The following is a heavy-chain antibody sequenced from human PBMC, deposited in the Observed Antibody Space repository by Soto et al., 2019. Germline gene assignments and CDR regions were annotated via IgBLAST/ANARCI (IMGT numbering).Heavy chain of an antibody. V-gene: IGHV3-11*01. Sequence: LRLSCAASGFTFSDYYMNWIRQAPGKGLEWVSYIGTSGTTADSVKGRFTISRDNAKNSLYLQMNSLRVEDTAVYYCVGAPYSSSWYFFDYWGPGTLVTVSS. J-gene: IGHJ4*02. D-gene: IGHD6-13*01. CDR3: VGAPYSSSWYFFDY. CDR2: IGTSGTT. CDR1: GFTFSDYY.